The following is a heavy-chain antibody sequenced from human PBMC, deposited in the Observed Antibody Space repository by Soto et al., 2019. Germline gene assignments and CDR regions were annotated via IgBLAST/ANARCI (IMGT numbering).Heavy chain of an antibody. D-gene: IGHD3-10*01. V-gene: IGHV3-23*01. J-gene: IGHJ3*02. CDR2: ISGSGGST. Sequence: QSGGSLRLSCAASGFTFSSYAMSWVRQAPGKGLEWVSAISGSGGSTYYADSVKGRFTISRDNSKNTLYLQMNSLRAEDTAVYYCAKVSPELLWFGRNTKGAFDIWGQGTMVTVSS. CDR3: AKVSPELLWFGRNTKGAFDI. CDR1: GFTFSSYA.